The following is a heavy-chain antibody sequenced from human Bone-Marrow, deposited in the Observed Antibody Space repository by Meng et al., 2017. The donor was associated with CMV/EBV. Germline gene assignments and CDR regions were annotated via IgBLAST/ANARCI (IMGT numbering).Heavy chain of an antibody. J-gene: IGHJ6*02. CDR3: ARGWDDSSDDYYYGMDV. V-gene: IGHV3-21*01. CDR2: ISSSSSYI. CDR1: GFTFSSYN. Sequence: GGSLRLSCAASGFTFSSYNMNWVRQAPGKGLEWVSSISSSSSYIYYADSVKGRFTISRDNAKNSLYLQMNSLRAEDTAVYYCARGWDDSSDDYYYGMDVWGQGTTVTVSS. D-gene: IGHD3-22*01.